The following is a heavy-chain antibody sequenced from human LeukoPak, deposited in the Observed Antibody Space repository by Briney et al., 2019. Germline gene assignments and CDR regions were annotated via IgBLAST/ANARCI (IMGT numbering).Heavy chain of an antibody. CDR2: IYHSGST. V-gene: IGHV4-38-2*02. CDR3: ARDGTVINY. CDR1: GYSISSGYY. J-gene: IGHJ4*02. Sequence: SETLSLTCTVSGYSISSGYYWGWIRQPPGKGLEWIGSIYHSGSTYYNPSLKSRVTISVDTSKNQFSLKLSSVTAADTAVYYCARDGTVINYWGQGTLVTVSS. D-gene: IGHD4-17*01.